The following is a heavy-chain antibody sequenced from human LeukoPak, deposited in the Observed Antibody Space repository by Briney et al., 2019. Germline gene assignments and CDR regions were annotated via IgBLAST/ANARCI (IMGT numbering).Heavy chain of an antibody. CDR2: ISGSGGST. D-gene: IGHD3-9*01. Sequence: TGGSLRLSCAASGFTFSTYAMSWVRQAPGKGLEWVSAISGSGGSTYYADSVKGRFTISRDNSKNTLYLQMNSLRAEDTAVYYCAKGRGHYDILTGYWGQGTLVTVSS. CDR1: GFTFSTYA. J-gene: IGHJ4*02. CDR3: AKGRGHYDILTGY. V-gene: IGHV3-23*01.